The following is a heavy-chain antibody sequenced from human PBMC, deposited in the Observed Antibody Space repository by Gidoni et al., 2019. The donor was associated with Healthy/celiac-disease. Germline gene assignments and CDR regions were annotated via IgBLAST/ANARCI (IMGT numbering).Heavy chain of an antibody. CDR1: GFTFGSYS. D-gene: IGHD6-19*01. Sequence: EVQLVESGGGLVKPRGSLRLSCDASGFTFGSYSMNWVRQAPGKGRGWVSSMSSSSSYIYYADSVKVGLTIPRDNPKNSLYLQMNSLRAEETAFYYCARDRDPIAVAGTVFDPWGQGTRVTVSS. CDR3: ARDRDPIAVAGTVFDP. V-gene: IGHV3-21*01. CDR2: MSSSSSYI. J-gene: IGHJ5*02.